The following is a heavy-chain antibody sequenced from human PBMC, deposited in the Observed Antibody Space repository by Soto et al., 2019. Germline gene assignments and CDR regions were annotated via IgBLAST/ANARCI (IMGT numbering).Heavy chain of an antibody. CDR1: GGSLSSYY. J-gene: IGHJ4*02. Sequence: LSLTCTVSGGSLSSYYWNWIRQPAGKGLEWIGRIYISGSTNYNPSLKSRVTMSVDTSKNQFSLKLSSVTAADTAIYYCARGTRALITSFFAYWGQGLPVTVSS. D-gene: IGHD1-20*01. CDR2: IYISGST. V-gene: IGHV4-4*07. CDR3: ARGTRALITSFFAY.